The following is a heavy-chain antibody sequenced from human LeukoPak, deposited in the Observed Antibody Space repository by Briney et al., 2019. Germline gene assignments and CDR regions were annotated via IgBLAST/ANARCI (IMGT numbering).Heavy chain of an antibody. CDR1: GFTFDDYA. J-gene: IGHJ5*02. D-gene: IGHD3-9*01. CDR3: AKDLGRYFDWLFSFDP. CDR2: ISWNSGSI. Sequence: GGSLRLSCAASGFTFDDYAMHWVRQAPGKGLEWVSGISWNSGSIGYADSVKGRFTISRDNAKNSLYLQMNSLRAEDTALYYCAKDLGRYFDWLFSFDPWGQGTLVTVSS. V-gene: IGHV3-9*01.